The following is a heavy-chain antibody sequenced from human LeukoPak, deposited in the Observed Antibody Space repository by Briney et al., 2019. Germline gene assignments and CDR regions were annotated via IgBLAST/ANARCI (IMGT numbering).Heavy chain of an antibody. CDR2: IIPVLGVS. D-gene: IGHD1-26*01. CDR1: GGSFSSYV. V-gene: IGHV1-69*04. Sequence: ASVKVSCKASGGSFSSYVITWVRQAPGQGLEWMGRIIPVLGVSNFAQKFQGRVTITAEKSTNTAHMELSRLESGDTAVYYCARDLDHSGNYHTFDYWGQGTLVTVSS. J-gene: IGHJ4*02. CDR3: ARDLDHSGNYHTFDY.